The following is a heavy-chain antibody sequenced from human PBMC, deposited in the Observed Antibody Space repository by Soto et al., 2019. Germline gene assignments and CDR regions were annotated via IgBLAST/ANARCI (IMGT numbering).Heavy chain of an antibody. J-gene: IGHJ4*02. CDR3: ARLRPSGTSDY. CDR2: IYYSGST. V-gene: IGHV4-59*08. Sequence: QVQLQESGPGLVRPSETLALTCTVSGDSMTNYYWNWLRQPPGKGLEWIGYIYYSGSTNYNPSLKRRVTISVDTSKNQFSLKLRSVTAADTAIYYCARLRPSGTSDYWGQGTLVTVSS. D-gene: IGHD1-26*01. CDR1: GDSMTNYY.